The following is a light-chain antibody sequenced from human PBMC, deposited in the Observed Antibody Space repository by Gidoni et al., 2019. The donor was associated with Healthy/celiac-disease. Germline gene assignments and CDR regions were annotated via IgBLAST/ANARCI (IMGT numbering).Light chain of an antibody. J-gene: IGKJ2*01. CDR3: QQYNSYPMYT. CDR1: QSISSW. V-gene: IGKV1-5*01. Sequence: DIQMTQSPSTLSASVGDRVTITCRDSQSISSWFAWYQQKPGKAPKLLIYDASSLESGVPPRFSGSGSGTEFTLTISSLQADDFATYYCQQYNSYPMYTFGQGTKLEIK. CDR2: DAS.